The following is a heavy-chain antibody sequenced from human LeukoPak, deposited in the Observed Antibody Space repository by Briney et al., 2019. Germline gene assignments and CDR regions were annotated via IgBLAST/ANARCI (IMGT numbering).Heavy chain of an antibody. Sequence: PSETLSLTCGVSGGSFSGYYWSWIRQSPGKGLEWIGEIDQSGSTTYNPSLRSRLTISVDASKNQFSPSLYSVTAADTAVYYCARGSYGSGTYVSSNFYYIDVWVKGTTVTVSS. CDR1: GGSFSGYY. J-gene: IGHJ6*03. CDR2: IDQSGST. CDR3: ARGSYGSGTYVSSNFYYIDV. V-gene: IGHV4-34*01. D-gene: IGHD3-10*01.